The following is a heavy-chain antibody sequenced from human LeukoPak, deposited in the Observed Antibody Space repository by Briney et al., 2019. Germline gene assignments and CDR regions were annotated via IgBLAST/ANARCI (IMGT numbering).Heavy chain of an antibody. Sequence: ASVKVSCKASGYSFTGYYMHWVRQTPGQGLEWMGWINPKSGGTNYAQKFQGRVTMTRDTSINTAFMELSRLTSDDTAVYYCARVVPHKIAARPGAHDYWGQGTLVTVSS. D-gene: IGHD6-6*01. CDR1: GYSFTGYY. CDR2: INPKSGGT. V-gene: IGHV1-2*02. CDR3: ARVVPHKIAARPGAHDY. J-gene: IGHJ4*02.